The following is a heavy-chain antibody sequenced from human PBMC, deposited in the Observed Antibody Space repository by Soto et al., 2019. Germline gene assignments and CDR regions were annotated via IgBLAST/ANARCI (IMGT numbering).Heavy chain of an antibody. Sequence: RASVKVSCKASGYTFTSYGVNWVRQAPGQGLEWMGWISVYNGNTKYAENLQGRVTMTADTSTSTAYMELMSLASDDTAVYYCARVISGRYYSDYWGQGTLVTAPQ. CDR3: ARVISGRYYSDY. CDR1: GYTFTSYG. V-gene: IGHV1-18*04. J-gene: IGHJ4*02. CDR2: ISVYNGNT. D-gene: IGHD6-19*01.